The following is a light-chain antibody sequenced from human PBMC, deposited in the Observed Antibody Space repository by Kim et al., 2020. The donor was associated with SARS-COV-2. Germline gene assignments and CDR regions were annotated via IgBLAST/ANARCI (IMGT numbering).Light chain of an antibody. J-gene: IGKJ1*01. CDR3: QHYGSSPRT. CDR2: GAS. CDR1: QSVGSSY. V-gene: IGKV3-20*01. Sequence: PGERATLSCRASQSVGSSYLAWYQQKPGQPPRLLIYGASSRATGIPDRFSGSGSGTDFTLTISRLEPEDLAVYYCQHYGSSPRTFGQGTKVDIK.